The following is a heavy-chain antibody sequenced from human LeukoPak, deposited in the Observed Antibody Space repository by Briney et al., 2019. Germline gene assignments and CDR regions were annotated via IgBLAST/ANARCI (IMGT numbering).Heavy chain of an antibody. D-gene: IGHD3-9*01. Sequence: AGGSLRLSCAASGFNVRSTYMSWVRQAPGKGLEWVSVIYSGGTTYNADSVKGRFTISRDNSKNMLYLQMNSLRAEDTAVYYCAKELEGLRYFDWLGVDYWGQGTLVTVSS. J-gene: IGHJ4*02. CDR2: IYSGGTT. CDR1: GFNVRSTY. V-gene: IGHV3-53*01. CDR3: AKELEGLRYFDWLGVDY.